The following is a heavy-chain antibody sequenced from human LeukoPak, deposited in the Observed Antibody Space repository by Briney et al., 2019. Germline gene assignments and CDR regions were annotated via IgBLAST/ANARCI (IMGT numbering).Heavy chain of an antibody. D-gene: IGHD3-10*01. V-gene: IGHV3-21*01. J-gene: IGHJ4*02. CDR1: GFTFSSYS. Sequence: GGSLRLSCAASGFTFSSYSMNWVRQAPGKGLEWVSSISSSSSYIYYADSVKGRFTISSDNAKNSLYLQMNSLRAEDTAVYYCARDLPNYYGSGSTFDYWGQGTLVTVSS. CDR2: ISSSSSYI. CDR3: ARDLPNYYGSGSTFDY.